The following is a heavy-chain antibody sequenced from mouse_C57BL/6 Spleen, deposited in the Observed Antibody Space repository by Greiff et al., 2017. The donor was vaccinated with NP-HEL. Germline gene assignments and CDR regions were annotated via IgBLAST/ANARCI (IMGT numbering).Heavy chain of an antibody. J-gene: IGHJ1*03. CDR2: IHPNSGST. D-gene: IGHD1-1*01. CDR1: GYTFTSYW. Sequence: QVQLQQPGAELVKPGASVKLSCKASGYTFTSYWMHWVKQRPGQGLEWIGMIHPNSGSTNYNEKFKSKATLTVDKSSSTAYMQLSSLTSEDSAVYYCARSLGSSYGGYFDVWGTGTTVTVSS. CDR3: ARSLGSSYGGYFDV. V-gene: IGHV1-64*01.